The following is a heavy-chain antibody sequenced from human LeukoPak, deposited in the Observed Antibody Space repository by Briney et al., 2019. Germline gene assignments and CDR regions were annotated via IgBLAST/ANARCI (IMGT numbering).Heavy chain of an antibody. Sequence: NASETLSLTCSVSGGSISSNTYYWVWIRQPPGKGLEWIGSIFYSGRTYYNPSLKSRVTISVDTSKNQFSLKLTSVTAADTAVYYCARNHPMLQLDAFDIWGQGTMVTVSS. CDR3: ARNHPMLQLDAFDI. CDR2: IFYSGRT. CDR1: GGSISSNTYY. V-gene: IGHV4-39*07. D-gene: IGHD2-15*01. J-gene: IGHJ3*02.